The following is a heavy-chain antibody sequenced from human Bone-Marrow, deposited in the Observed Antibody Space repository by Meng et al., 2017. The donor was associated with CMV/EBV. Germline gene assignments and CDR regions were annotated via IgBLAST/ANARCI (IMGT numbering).Heavy chain of an antibody. V-gene: IGHV3-7*01. CDR2: IKQDGSKK. D-gene: IGHD3-3*01. J-gene: IGHJ6*02. CDR3: ARGGRGSGYYNYYYGMDV. Sequence: GESPKISCAASGFTLSSYWMSWVRQAPGQGLEWVDNIKQDGSKKYYVDSVKGRFTISRDNANNSLYLQMDSLRAEDTAVYDCARGGRGSGYYNYYYGMDVWGQGTTVTVSS. CDR1: GFTLSSYW.